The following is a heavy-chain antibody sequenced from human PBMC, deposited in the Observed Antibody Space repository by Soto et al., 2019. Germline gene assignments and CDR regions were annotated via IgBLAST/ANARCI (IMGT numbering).Heavy chain of an antibody. CDR1: GGSISSYY. CDR2: IYYSGST. J-gene: IGHJ4*02. CDR3: ARHGGYSSSPLY. V-gene: IGHV4-59*08. Sequence: SETLSLTCTVSGGSISSYYWSWIRQPPGKGLEWIGYIYYSGSTNYNPSLKSRVTISVDTSKNQFSLKLSSVTAADTAVYYCARHGGYSSSPLYSGQATLVTVSS. D-gene: IGHD6-6*01.